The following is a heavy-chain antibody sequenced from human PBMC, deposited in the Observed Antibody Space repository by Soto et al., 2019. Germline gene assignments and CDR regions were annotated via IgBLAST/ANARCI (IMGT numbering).Heavy chain of an antibody. V-gene: IGHV1-24*01. D-gene: IGHD2-15*01. CDR2: FDPEDGET. J-gene: IGHJ6*03. CDR1: GYTLTELS. CDR3: ATLEGRLLPTHYYMDV. Sequence: ASVKVSCKVSGYTLTELSMHWVRQAPGKGLEWMGGFDPEDGETIYAQKFQGRVTMTEDTSTDTAYMELSSLRSEDTAVYYCATLEGRLLPTHYYMDVWGKGTTVTVSS.